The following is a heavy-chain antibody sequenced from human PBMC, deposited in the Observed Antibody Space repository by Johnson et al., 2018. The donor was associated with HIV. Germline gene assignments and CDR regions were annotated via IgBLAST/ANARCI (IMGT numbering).Heavy chain of an antibody. V-gene: IGHV3-23*04. Sequence: VQLVESGGGLVQPGGSLRLSCAASGFTFSSYAMSWVRQAPGKGLEWVSAISGSGGSTYYADSVKGRFTISRDNSKNTLYLQMNSLRAEDTAVYYCAKDLQGYQLRDDAFDIWGQGTMVTVSS. CDR3: AKDLQGYQLRDDAFDI. D-gene: IGHD2-2*01. CDR2: ISGSGGST. CDR1: GFTFSSYA. J-gene: IGHJ3*02.